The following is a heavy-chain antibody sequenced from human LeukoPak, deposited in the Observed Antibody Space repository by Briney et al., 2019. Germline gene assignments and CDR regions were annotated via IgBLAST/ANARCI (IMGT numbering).Heavy chain of an antibody. J-gene: IGHJ6*02. CDR1: GFTFSDYY. CDR2: ISSSGSTI. V-gene: IGHV3-11*01. CDR3: AREDGDHTYYYYGMDV. D-gene: IGHD4-17*01. Sequence: GGSLRLSCAASGFTFSDYYMSWIRQAPGKGLEWVSYISSSGSTIYYADSVKGRFTISRDNAKNSLYLQMNSLRAEDTAVYYCAREDGDHTYYYYGMDVWGQGTTVTVSS.